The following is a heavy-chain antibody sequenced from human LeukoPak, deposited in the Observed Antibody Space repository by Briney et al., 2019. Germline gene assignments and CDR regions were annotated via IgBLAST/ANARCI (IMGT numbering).Heavy chain of an antibody. CDR3: ARPRTRYCSSTSCYTSAFDI. D-gene: IGHD2-2*02. CDR1: GGSISSGGYS. V-gene: IGHV4-30-2*01. Sequence: SETLSLTCAVSGGSISSGGYSWSWIRQPPGKGLEWIGYIYHSGSTYYNPSLKSRVTISVDTSKNQFSLKLSSVTAADTAVYYCARPRTRYCSSTSCYTSAFDIWGQGTMVTVSS. CDR2: IYHSGST. J-gene: IGHJ3*02.